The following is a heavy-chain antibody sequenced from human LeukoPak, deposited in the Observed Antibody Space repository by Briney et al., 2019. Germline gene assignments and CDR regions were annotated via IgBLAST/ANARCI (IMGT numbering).Heavy chain of an antibody. Sequence: PGGSLRLSCAASGFTVSSNYMSWARQAPGKGLEWVSVTYSGGSTHYADSVRGRFTISRDSAKNTLYLQMNSLRAEDTAVYYCARLRWFGDLGDNWGQGTLVTVSS. CDR2: TYSGGST. CDR3: ARLRWFGDLGDN. V-gene: IGHV3-66*01. CDR1: GFTVSSNY. J-gene: IGHJ4*02. D-gene: IGHD3-10*01.